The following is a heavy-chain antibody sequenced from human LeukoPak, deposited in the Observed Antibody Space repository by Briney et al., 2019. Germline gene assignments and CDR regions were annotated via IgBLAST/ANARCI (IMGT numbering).Heavy chain of an antibody. J-gene: IGHJ4*02. CDR2: IYQSGST. Sequence: PSETLSLTCAVSGYSISSGYYWGWIRQPPGKGLEWIGSIYQSGSTYNNPSLKSRVTISVDTSKNQFSLKLSSVTAADTAAYYCARDPNYNYPYFDYWGQGILVTVSS. CDR3: ARDPNYNYPYFDY. D-gene: IGHD5-24*01. V-gene: IGHV4-38-2*02. CDR1: GYSISSGYY.